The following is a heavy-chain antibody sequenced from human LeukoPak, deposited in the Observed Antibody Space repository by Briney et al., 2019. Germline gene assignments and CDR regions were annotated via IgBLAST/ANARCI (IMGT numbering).Heavy chain of an antibody. Sequence: SETLSLTCTVSGGSISSYYWSWIRQPPGKGLEWIGYIYYSGSTNYNPSLKSRVTISVDTSKNQFSLKLSSVTAADTAVYYCARLKEMATTNIGGNDAFDIWGQGTMVTVSS. D-gene: IGHD5-24*01. V-gene: IGHV4-59*08. J-gene: IGHJ3*02. CDR2: IYYSGST. CDR3: ARLKEMATTNIGGNDAFDI. CDR1: GGSISSYY.